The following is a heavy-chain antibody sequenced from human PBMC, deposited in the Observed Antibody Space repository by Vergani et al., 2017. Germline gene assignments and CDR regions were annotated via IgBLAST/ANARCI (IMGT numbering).Heavy chain of an antibody. J-gene: IGHJ6*02. CDR1: GYTFTSYH. V-gene: IGHV1-18*01. D-gene: IGHD2-2*01. CDR3: ARVGLYCSSTSCYYYYGMDV. CDR2: ISDYNNNT. Sequence: QVQLVQSGAEVKKPGASVKVSCKASGYTFTSYHISWVRQAPGQGLEWMGWISDYNNNTNYAQKLQGRVTMTTDTSTSTAYMELRSLRSDDTAVYYCARVGLYCSSTSCYYYYGMDVWGQGTTVTVSS.